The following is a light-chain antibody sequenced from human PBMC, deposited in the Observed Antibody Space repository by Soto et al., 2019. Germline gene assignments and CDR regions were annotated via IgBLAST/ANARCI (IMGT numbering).Light chain of an antibody. CDR3: QTWGTGMI. Sequence: QLVLTQSPSASASLGASVKLTCTLSSGHSSYAIAWHQQQPEKGPRYLMNLNNDGGHTKGDGIPDRFSGSSSGAERYLTISSLQSEDEADYYCQTWGTGMIFGGGTKVTVL. J-gene: IGLJ2*01. V-gene: IGLV4-69*01. CDR1: SGHSSYA. CDR2: LNNDGGH.